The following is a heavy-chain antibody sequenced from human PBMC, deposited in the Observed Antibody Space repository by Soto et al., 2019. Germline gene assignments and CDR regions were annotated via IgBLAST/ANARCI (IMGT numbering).Heavy chain of an antibody. Sequence: SETLSLTCAVYGGSFRGYYWSWIRQPPGKGLEWIGEINHSGSTNYNPSLKSRVTISVDTSKNQFSLKLSSVTAADTAVYYCARGPYSSSWYYYYGMDVWGQGTTVT. CDR1: GGSFRGYY. J-gene: IGHJ6*02. CDR2: INHSGST. V-gene: IGHV4-34*01. D-gene: IGHD6-13*01. CDR3: ARGPYSSSWYYYYGMDV.